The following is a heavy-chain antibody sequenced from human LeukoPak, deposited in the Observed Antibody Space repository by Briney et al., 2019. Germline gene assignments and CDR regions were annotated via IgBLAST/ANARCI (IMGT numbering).Heavy chain of an antibody. Sequence: PGGSLRLSCAAPGFTVSRDYMSWGRQAPGKGLEWVSVIYGGDTTYYADSVRGRFTISRDTSKNTLYLQMSSLRAEDTAAYYCARIVQWPKGFDHWGQGTLVTVSS. D-gene: IGHD6-19*01. CDR3: ARIVQWPKGFDH. CDR2: IYGGDTT. CDR1: GFTVSRDY. V-gene: IGHV3-53*01. J-gene: IGHJ4*02.